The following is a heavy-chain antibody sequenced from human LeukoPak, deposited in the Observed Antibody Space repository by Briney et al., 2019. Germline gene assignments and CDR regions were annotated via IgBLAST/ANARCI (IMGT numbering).Heavy chain of an antibody. CDR1: GGSISSYY. J-gene: IGHJ4*02. Sequence: SETLSLTCTVSGGSISSYYWSWIRQPPGKGLEWIGYIYYSGSTNYNPSLKSRVTISVDTSKNQFSLKLSSVTAADTAVYYCARWVRGMYFDYWGQGTLATVSS. CDR3: ARWVRGMYFDY. CDR2: IYYSGST. V-gene: IGHV4-59*08. D-gene: IGHD3-10*01.